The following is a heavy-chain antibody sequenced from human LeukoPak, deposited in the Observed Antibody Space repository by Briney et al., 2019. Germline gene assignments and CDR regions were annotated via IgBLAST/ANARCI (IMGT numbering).Heavy chain of an antibody. D-gene: IGHD2-2*02. CDR3: ARPGGYCSSTSCYTPYGY. Sequence: SETLSLTCAVYGGSFSGYYWSWIRQPPGKGLEWIGEINHSGSTNYNPPLKSRVTISVDTSKNQFSLKLSSVTAADTAVYYCARPGGYCSSTSCYTPYGYWDQGTLVTVSS. V-gene: IGHV4-34*01. CDR1: GGSFSGYY. CDR2: INHSGST. J-gene: IGHJ4*02.